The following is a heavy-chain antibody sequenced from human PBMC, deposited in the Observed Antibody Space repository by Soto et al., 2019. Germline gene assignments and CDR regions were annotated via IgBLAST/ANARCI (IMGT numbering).Heavy chain of an antibody. CDR3: AGSYFAEWLRWFDP. D-gene: IGHD6-19*01. J-gene: IGHJ5*02. Sequence: QVQLQESGPGLVKPSETLSLTCTVSGGSISSYYWSWIRQPPGKGLEWIGYIYYSGSTNYNPSLKCRVTMSVDTSKAPFSLQLSSVTAADTAVYYCAGSYFAEWLRWFDPWGQGTLVTVSS. V-gene: IGHV4-59*01. CDR2: IYYSGST. CDR1: GGSISSYY.